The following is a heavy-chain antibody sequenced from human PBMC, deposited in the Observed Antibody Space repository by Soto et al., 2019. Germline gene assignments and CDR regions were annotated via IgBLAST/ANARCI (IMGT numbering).Heavy chain of an antibody. J-gene: IGHJ6*02. V-gene: IGHV4-30-4*01. CDR1: GGSICSGDYS. CDR3: ARGSVTTSRGYYYYYGMDV. Sequence: QVQLQESGPGLVKPSQTLSLNCTVSGGSICSGDYSWSWLRQPPGKGLEWIGYIYYGGSTYYNPALKSRVTISVDTSKNQFSLKLSSVTAADTAEYYCARGSVTTSRGYYYYYGMDVWGQGTTVTVSS. D-gene: IGHD4-17*01. CDR2: IYYGGST.